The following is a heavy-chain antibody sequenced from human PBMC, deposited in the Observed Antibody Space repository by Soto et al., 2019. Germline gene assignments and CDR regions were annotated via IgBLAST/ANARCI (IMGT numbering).Heavy chain of an antibody. Sequence: LSLTCAVSAGSISTTNWYVWVRQPPGMGLEWIGEIYHTGTTTYNPSLKSRVTMSVDTSKNQFSLRLSFVTAADTAVYYCATSSGSAYSLDVWGPGATVTVSS. D-gene: IGHD3-10*01. CDR1: AGSISTTNW. CDR2: IYHTGTT. CDR3: ATSSGSAYSLDV. V-gene: IGHV4-4*02. J-gene: IGHJ6*02.